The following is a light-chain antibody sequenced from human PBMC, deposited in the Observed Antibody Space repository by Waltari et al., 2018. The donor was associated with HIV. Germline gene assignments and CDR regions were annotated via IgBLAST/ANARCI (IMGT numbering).Light chain of an antibody. CDR1: QSLIYSDGNTY. J-gene: IGKJ3*01. CDR3: MQGSQWPFT. CDR2: KVS. V-gene: IGKV2-30*01. Sequence: DVVLAQSPLSLPVTLGQPASISCKSNQSLIYSDGNTYLNWFHQRPGQAPRRLIYKVSNRDSGIPDRFSGSGSDTEFTLRISRVEAEDVGLYYCMQGSQWPFTFGPGTKVEIK.